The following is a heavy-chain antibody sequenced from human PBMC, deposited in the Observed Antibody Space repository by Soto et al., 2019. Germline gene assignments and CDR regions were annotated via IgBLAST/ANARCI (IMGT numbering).Heavy chain of an antibody. V-gene: IGHV4-30-4*01. Sequence: QVQLQASGPGLVKASQTLSLTCTLSGASVSSAEHYWSWLRQPPGKGLEWIGYTYYSGGSYYNAPLQRRVSISVDTSQNQLSLKLTSVTAADTAVYYCARLSGYDPAAAADKWGPGILVSVSS. J-gene: IGHJ4*02. CDR2: TYYSGGS. D-gene: IGHD5-12*01. CDR1: GASVSSAEHY. CDR3: ARLSGYDPAAAADK.